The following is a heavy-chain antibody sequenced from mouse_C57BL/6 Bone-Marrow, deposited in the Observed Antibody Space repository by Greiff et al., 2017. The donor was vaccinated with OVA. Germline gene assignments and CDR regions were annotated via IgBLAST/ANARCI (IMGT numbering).Heavy chain of an antibody. D-gene: IGHD2-4*01. Sequence: QVQLQQSGPELVKPGASVKISCKASGYAFSSSWMNWVKQRPGKGLEWIGRIYPGDGDTNYNGKFKGKATLTADKSSSTAYMQLSSLTSEDSAVYFCAREDDYDWYFDVWGTGTTVTVS. J-gene: IGHJ1*03. CDR2: IYPGDGDT. CDR3: AREDDYDWYFDV. V-gene: IGHV1-82*01. CDR1: GYAFSSSW.